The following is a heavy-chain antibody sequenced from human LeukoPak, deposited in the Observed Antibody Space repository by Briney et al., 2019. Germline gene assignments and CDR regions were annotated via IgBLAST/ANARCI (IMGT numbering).Heavy chain of an antibody. CDR2: ISYDGGNK. V-gene: IGHV3-30*03. CDR3: ARTPRYCSSTSCFWFDP. D-gene: IGHD2-2*01. CDR1: GFIFSSFG. Sequence: PGRSLRLSCAASGFIFSSFGMHWVRQSPGKGLEWVAVISYDGGNKYYADSVKGRFTISRDNSKNTLYLQMNSLRAEDTAVYYCARTPRYCSSTSCFWFDPWGQGTLVTVSS. J-gene: IGHJ5*02.